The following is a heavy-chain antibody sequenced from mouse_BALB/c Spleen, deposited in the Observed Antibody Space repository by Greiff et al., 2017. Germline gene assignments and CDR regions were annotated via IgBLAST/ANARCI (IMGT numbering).Heavy chain of an antibody. CDR2: IYPGDGST. J-gene: IGHJ4*01. CDR1: GYTFTSYY. D-gene: IGHD2-14*01. V-gene: IGHV1S56*01. Sequence: VQLQESGPELVKPGASVKMSCKASGYTFTSYYIHWVKQRPGQGLEWIGWIYPGDGSTKYNEKFKGKTTLTADKSSSTAYMLLSSLTSEDSAIYFCARGGDYRYEGYYYAMDYWGQGTSVTVSS. CDR3: ARGGDYRYEGYYYAMDY.